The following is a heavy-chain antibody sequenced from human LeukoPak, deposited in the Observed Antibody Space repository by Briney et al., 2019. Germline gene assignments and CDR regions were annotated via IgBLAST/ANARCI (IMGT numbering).Heavy chain of an antibody. CDR1: GFPFSSYW. D-gene: IGHD5-18*01. Sequence: GALRLFCAASGFPFSSYWMSWVRQAPGEGLEGVSAISGSGRSRYYADSVKGRFTISRDNSKNTLYLQMNSLRAEDTAVYYCAKGLSEPPWTAMVSWGQGTLVTVSS. V-gene: IGHV3-23*01. CDR3: AKGLSEPPWTAMVS. J-gene: IGHJ5*02. CDR2: ISGSGRSR.